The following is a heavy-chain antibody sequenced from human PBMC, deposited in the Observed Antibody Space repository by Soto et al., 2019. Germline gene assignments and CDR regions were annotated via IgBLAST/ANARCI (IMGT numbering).Heavy chain of an antibody. D-gene: IGHD3-22*01. Sequence: GASVKVSCKASGYTFTSYAMHWVRQAPGQRLEWVGWINAGNGNTKYSQKFQGRVTITRDTSASTAYMELSSLRSEDTAVYYCARRIQGGLLYDSSGYWAYGMDVWGQGTTVTVSS. CDR1: GYTFTSYA. V-gene: IGHV1-3*01. CDR2: INAGNGNT. J-gene: IGHJ6*02. CDR3: ARRIQGGLLYDSSGYWAYGMDV.